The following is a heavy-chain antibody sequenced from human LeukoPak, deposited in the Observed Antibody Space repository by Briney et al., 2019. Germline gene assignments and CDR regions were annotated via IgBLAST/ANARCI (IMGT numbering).Heavy chain of an antibody. CDR2: IYYRGRT. D-gene: IGHD3-3*01. V-gene: IGHV4-59*08. CDR1: GGSISIYY. Sequence: SETLSLTCTVSGGSISIYYWSWIRHPPGEGVEWIGYIYYRGRTNYNPSLESRVPISVDTSKHQFSMKLSSVTAADTAVYYCARGRITIFGVVSHYYYYYMDVWGKGTTVTVSS. J-gene: IGHJ6*03. CDR3: ARGRITIFGVVSHYYYYYMDV.